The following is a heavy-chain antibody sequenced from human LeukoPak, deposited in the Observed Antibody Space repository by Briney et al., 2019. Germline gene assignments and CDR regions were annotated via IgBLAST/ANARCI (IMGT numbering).Heavy chain of an antibody. J-gene: IGHJ3*02. CDR2: VYHVGTT. V-gene: IGHV4-38-2*02. Sequence: PSETLSLTCTVSGYSISSAYFWGWIRQPPGKGLEWVGVYHVGTTDYNPSLKSRVTISVDRSKNQMSLNLSSVTAADTAVYYCARCLGFLIGSSWYPDAFDIWGQGTMVTVSS. CDR1: GYSISSAYF. D-gene: IGHD6-13*01. CDR3: ARCLGFLIGSSWYPDAFDI.